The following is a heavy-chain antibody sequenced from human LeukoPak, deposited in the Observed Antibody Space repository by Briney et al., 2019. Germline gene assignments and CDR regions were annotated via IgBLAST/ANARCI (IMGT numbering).Heavy chain of an antibody. Sequence: ASVKVSCKASGYTFTGYYMHWVRQAPGQGLEWMGWINPNSGGTNYAQKFQGRVTMTRDTSISTAYMELSRLRSDDTAVYYCARVGGDTAMGTYYFDYWGQGTLVTVSS. CDR1: GYTFTGYY. J-gene: IGHJ4*02. CDR2: INPNSGGT. D-gene: IGHD5-18*01. CDR3: ARVGGDTAMGTYYFDY. V-gene: IGHV1-2*02.